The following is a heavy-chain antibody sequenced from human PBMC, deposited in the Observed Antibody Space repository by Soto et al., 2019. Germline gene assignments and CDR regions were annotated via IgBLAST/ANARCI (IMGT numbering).Heavy chain of an antibody. V-gene: IGHV3-30*04. Sequence: GGSLRLSCAASRFTFSYYAMHWIRQAPGKGLEWMAVILSDGSKQYYAESVKGRFTISRDNSKSTLYLQMNSLRVEDTAVYYCVRTIEVAGKDAFDMWIRGTLVTDSS. J-gene: IGHJ3*02. CDR3: VRTIEVAGKDAFDM. CDR1: RFTFSYYA. CDR2: ILSDGSKQ. D-gene: IGHD6-19*01.